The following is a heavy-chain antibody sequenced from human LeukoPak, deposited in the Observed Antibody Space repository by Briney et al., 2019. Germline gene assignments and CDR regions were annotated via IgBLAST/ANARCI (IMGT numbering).Heavy chain of an antibody. V-gene: IGHV3-48*03. J-gene: IGHJ4*02. D-gene: IGHD6-13*01. CDR2: ISNSGSII. Sequence: GGSLRLSCAASGFTFSSYEMNWVRQAPGKGLEWVSYISNSGSIIYYADSVKGRFTISRDNAKNSLYLQMNSLRAEDTAMYYCARDSSWHVPVPENPVAFDYWGQGTLVTVSS. CDR1: GFTFSSYE. CDR3: ARDSSWHVPVPENPVAFDY.